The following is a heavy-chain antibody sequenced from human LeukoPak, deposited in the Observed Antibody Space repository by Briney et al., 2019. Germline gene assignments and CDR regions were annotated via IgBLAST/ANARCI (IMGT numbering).Heavy chain of an antibody. CDR3: TRDVAGPRPNV. D-gene: IGHD6-19*01. CDR2: IRSKAYGGTT. J-gene: IGHJ6*04. V-gene: IGHV3-49*03. Sequence: GGSLRLSCVASGFTFGDYAMSWFRQAPGKGLEWVGFIRSKAYGGTTEYAASVKGRFTISRDDSKSIAYLQMNSLKTEDTAVYYCTRDVAGPRPNVWGKGTTVTVSS. CDR1: GFTFGDYA.